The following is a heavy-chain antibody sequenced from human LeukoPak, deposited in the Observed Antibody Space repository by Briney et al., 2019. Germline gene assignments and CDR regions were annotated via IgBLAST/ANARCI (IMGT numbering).Heavy chain of an antibody. CDR3: AREVGATTFDY. CDR2: IYTSGST. Sequence: SQTLSLTCTVSGGSISSGSYYWSWIRQPAGKGLEWIGRIYTSGSTNYNPSLKSRVTISVDTSKNQFSLKLSSVTAADTAVYYCAREVGATTFDYWGQGTLVTVSS. CDR1: GGSISSGSYY. J-gene: IGHJ4*02. D-gene: IGHD1-26*01. V-gene: IGHV4-61*02.